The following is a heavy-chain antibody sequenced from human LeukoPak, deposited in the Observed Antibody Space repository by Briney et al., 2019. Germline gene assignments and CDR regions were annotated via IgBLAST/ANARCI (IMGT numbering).Heavy chain of an antibody. J-gene: IGHJ4*02. V-gene: IGHV4-31*03. D-gene: IGHD3-10*01. CDR2: IYYSGST. CDR1: GGSISSGDYY. CDR3: ARVARNYYGSGSDTFDY. Sequence: SQALSLTCTVSGGSISSGDYYWSWIRQHPGRGLEWIGYIYYSGSTYYNPSLKSRVTISVDTSKNQFSLKLSSVTAADTAVYYCARVARNYYGSGSDTFDYWGQGTLVTVSS.